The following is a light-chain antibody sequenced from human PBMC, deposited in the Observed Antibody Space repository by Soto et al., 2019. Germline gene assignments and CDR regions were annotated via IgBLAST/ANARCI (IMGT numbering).Light chain of an antibody. J-gene: IGKJ4*01. Sequence: EIVLTQSPGTLSLSPGERATLSCRASQSVRSSQLAWYQQKPGQTPRLLIYGASSRATGIPERFSGSGSGTDFTLTISRLEPEDFAVYYCQQYGSSPLTFGGGTKVEIK. CDR2: GAS. V-gene: IGKV3-20*01. CDR3: QQYGSSPLT. CDR1: QSVRSSQ.